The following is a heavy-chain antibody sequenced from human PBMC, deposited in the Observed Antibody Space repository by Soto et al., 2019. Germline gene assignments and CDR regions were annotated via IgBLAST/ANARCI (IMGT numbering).Heavy chain of an antibody. V-gene: IGHV3-23*01. D-gene: IGHD5-12*01. Sequence: EVQLLESGGGLVQPGGSLRLSCAASGFTFSSYAMSWVRQAPGKGLEWVSAISGSGGSTYYADSVKGRFTISRDNSKNALYLQMNSLRAGDTAVYYCATNLALEVASLDCWGQLTLVTVSS. CDR1: GFTFSSYA. J-gene: IGHJ4*02. CDR2: ISGSGGST. CDR3: ATNLALEVASLDC.